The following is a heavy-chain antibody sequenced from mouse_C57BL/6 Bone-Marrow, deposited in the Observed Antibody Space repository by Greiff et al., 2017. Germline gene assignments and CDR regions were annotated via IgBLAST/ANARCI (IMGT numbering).Heavy chain of an antibody. CDR3: ARTPIYYYGSSYWYFDV. J-gene: IGHJ1*03. CDR2: IWWDDDK. Sequence: QVTLKVCGPGILQPSQTLSLTCSFSGFSLSTFGMGVGWIRQPSGKGLEWLAHIWWDDDKYYNPALKSRLTISKDTSKNQVFLKLANVDTADTATYYCARTPIYYYGSSYWYFDVWGTGTTVTVSS. D-gene: IGHD1-1*01. V-gene: IGHV8-8*01. CDR1: GFSLSTFGMG.